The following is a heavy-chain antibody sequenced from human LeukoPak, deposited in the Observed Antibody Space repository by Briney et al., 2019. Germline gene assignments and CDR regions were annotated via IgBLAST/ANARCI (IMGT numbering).Heavy chain of an antibody. CDR1: GFTFSSYG. Sequence: GGSLRLSCAAPGFTFSSYGMHWVRQAPGKGLEWVAVIWYGGSNKYYADSVKGRFTISRDNSKNTLYLQMDSLRAEDTAVYYCARESTGERPGCWGQGTLVTVSS. D-gene: IGHD1-1*01. CDR3: ARESTGERPGC. V-gene: IGHV3-33*08. CDR2: IWYGGSNK. J-gene: IGHJ4*02.